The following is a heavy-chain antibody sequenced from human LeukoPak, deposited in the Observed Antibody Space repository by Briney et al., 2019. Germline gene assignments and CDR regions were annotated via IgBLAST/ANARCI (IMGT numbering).Heavy chain of an antibody. CDR3: ARATPTFFDY. D-gene: IGHD2-15*01. J-gene: IGHJ4*02. CDR1: GFTFSSYS. V-gene: IGHV3-21*01. CDR2: ISSSSSYI. Sequence: GGSLRLSCAASGFTFSSYSMNWVRQAPGKGLEWVSSISSSSSYIYYADSVKGRFTISRDNAKNSLYQQMNSLRAEDTAVYYCARATPTFFDYWGQGTLVTVSS.